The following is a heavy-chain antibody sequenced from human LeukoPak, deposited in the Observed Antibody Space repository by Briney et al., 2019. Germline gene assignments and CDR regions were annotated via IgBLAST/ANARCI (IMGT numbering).Heavy chain of an antibody. CDR2: IYYSGST. V-gene: IGHV4-39*01. CDR3: ARHEGGVTGPRVDYFDY. D-gene: IGHD3-16*01. CDR1: GGSISSSSYY. Sequence: SETLSFTCTVSGGSISSSSYYWGWIRQPPGKGLEWIGSIYYSGSTYYNPSLKSRVTISVDTSKNQFSLKLSSVTAADTAVYYCARHEGGVTGPRVDYFDYWGQGTLVTVSS. J-gene: IGHJ4*02.